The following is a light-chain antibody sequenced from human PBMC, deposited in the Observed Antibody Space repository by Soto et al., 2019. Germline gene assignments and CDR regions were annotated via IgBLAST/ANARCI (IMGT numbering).Light chain of an antibody. V-gene: IGKV3-20*01. CDR2: AAS. J-gene: IGKJ1*01. CDR1: QRVSSSY. CDR3: QQFGSSSWT. Sequence: ESVLTQSPGTLSLSPGEKATLSCRASQRVSSSYLAWYQQKPGQAPRLLIYAASSRATGIPDRFSGSGSGTDFTLTVSRLEPEDFAVYYCQQFGSSSWTFGQGTKVEIK.